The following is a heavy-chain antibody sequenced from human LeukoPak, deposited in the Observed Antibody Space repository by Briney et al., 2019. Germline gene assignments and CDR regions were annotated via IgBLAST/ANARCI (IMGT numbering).Heavy chain of an antibody. CDR3: AKDRIQLWLQLDY. V-gene: IGHV3-30*18. CDR1: GFTFSSYG. CDR2: ISYDGSNK. J-gene: IGHJ4*02. D-gene: IGHD5-18*01. Sequence: GRSLRLSCAASGFTFSSYGMHWVRQAPGKGLEWVAVISYDGSNKYYADSVKGRFTISRDNSKNTLYLQMNSLRAEDTAVYHCAKDRIQLWLQLDYWGQGTLVTVSS.